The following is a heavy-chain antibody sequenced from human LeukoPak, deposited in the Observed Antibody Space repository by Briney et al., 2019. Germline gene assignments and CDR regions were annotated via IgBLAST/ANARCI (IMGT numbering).Heavy chain of an antibody. CDR1: GYTFTSYD. CDR2: MNPNSGNT. J-gene: IGHJ6*03. CDR3: ARTYYDILTGYLGSDYYYYMDV. V-gene: IGHV1-8*01. Sequence: ASVKVSCKASGYTFTSYDINWVRQATGQGLEWTGWMNPNSGNTGYAQKFQGRVTMTRNTSISTAYMELSSLRSEDTAVYYCARTYYDILTGYLGSDYYYYMDVWGKGTTVTISS. D-gene: IGHD3-9*01.